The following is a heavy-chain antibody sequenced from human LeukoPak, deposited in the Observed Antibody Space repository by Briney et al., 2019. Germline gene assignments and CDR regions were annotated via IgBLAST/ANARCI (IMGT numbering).Heavy chain of an antibody. CDR3: AKSGYCSSTSCYGHYYYYYGMDV. J-gene: IGHJ6*02. CDR2: ISGSGGST. D-gene: IGHD2-2*03. CDR1: GFTVSSYA. Sequence: PGRSLRLSCAASGFTVSSYAMSWVRQEPGKGLEWVSAISGSGGSTYYADSVKCRFTISTDNSKNTLYLQMNSLRAEDTAVYYCAKSGYCSSTSCYGHYYYYYGMDVWGQGTTVTVSS. V-gene: IGHV3-23*01.